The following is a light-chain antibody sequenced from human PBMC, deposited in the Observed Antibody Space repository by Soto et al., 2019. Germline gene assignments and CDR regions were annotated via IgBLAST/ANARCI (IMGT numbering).Light chain of an antibody. V-gene: IGKV3-15*01. J-gene: IGKJ1*01. CDR2: DAS. CDR1: QSVDSN. CDR3: QQYNKWRT. Sequence: EIVMTQSPSTLAVSAGERATLSCRASQSVDSNLAWYQQKPGQAPRLLIYDASTRATGIPARISGSGSGTEFTLTISSLQSEDFAVYYCQQYNKWRTFGQGTKVDIK.